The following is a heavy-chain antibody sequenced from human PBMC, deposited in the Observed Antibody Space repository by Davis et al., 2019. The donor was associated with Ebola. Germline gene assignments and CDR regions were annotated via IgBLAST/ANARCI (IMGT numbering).Heavy chain of an antibody. CDR3: ARDMRVIAAAPPAGMDV. V-gene: IGHV1-18*01. J-gene: IGHJ6*02. Sequence: ASVKVSCKASGYTFPSYGISWVRQAPGQGLEWMGWISAYNGNTNYAQKLQGRVTMTTDTSTSTAYMELRSLRSDDTAVYYCARDMRVIAAAPPAGMDVWGQGTTVTVSS. CDR2: ISAYNGNT. CDR1: GYTFPSYG. D-gene: IGHD6-13*01.